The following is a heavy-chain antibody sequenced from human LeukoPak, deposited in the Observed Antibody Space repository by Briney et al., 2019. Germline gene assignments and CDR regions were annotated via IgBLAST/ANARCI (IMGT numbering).Heavy chain of an antibody. CDR1: GGSFSGYY. D-gene: IGHD6-19*01. J-gene: IGHJ6*02. Sequence: PSETLSLTCAVYGGSFSGYYWSWIRQPPGKGLEWIGEINHSGSTNYNPSLKSRVTISVDTSKNQFSLKLSSVTAADTAVYYCARERQIAVAYYYYGMDVWGQGTTVTVS. V-gene: IGHV4-34*01. CDR3: ARERQIAVAYYYYGMDV. CDR2: INHSGST.